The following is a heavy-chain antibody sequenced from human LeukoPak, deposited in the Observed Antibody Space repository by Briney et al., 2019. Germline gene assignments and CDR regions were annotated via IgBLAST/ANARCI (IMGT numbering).Heavy chain of an antibody. D-gene: IGHD3-22*01. CDR2: ISGSGGGT. CDR3: ARGHYYDSSGYLLSP. J-gene: IGHJ5*02. V-gene: IGHV3-23*01. Sequence: GGSLRLSCAASGFTFSSYAMSWVRQAPGKGLEWVSAISGSGGGTYYADSVKGRFTISRDNSKNTLYLQMNSLRAEDTAVYYCARGHYYDSSGYLLSPWGQGTLVTVSS. CDR1: GFTFSSYA.